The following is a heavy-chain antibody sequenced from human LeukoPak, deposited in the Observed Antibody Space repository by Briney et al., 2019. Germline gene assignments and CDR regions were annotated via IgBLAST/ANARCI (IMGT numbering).Heavy chain of an antibody. CDR3: ARHDYGATRDY. V-gene: IGHV4-59*01. CDR2: IYYSGST. CDR1: GGSISSYY. Sequence: RPSETLSLTCTVSGGSISSYYWSWIRQPPGKGLEWIGYIYYSGSTNYNPSLKSRVTISVDTSKNQFSLKLSSVTAADTAVYYCARHDYGATRDYWGQGTLVTVSS. J-gene: IGHJ4*02. D-gene: IGHD4-17*01.